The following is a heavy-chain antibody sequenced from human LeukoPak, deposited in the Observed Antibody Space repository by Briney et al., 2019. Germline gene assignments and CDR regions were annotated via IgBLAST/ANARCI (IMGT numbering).Heavy chain of an antibody. Sequence: GGSLRLSCAASGFTFSSFGMHWVRQAPGEGLEWVALIWNDGSNKYYADSVKGRFTISRDSSNNTLYLQMNSLRAEDTGVYFCAKDKETTASGTFDFRGQGTLVTVSS. CDR3: AKDKETTASGTFDF. D-gene: IGHD6-13*01. J-gene: IGHJ4*02. CDR1: GFTFSSFG. CDR2: IWNDGSNK. V-gene: IGHV3-30*02.